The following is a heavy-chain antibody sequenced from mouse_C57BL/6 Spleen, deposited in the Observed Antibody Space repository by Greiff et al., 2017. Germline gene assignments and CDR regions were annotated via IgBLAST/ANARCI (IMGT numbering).Heavy chain of an antibody. Sequence: EVKLVESGGGLVKPGGSLKLSCAASGFTFSSYAMSWVSQTPEKRLEWVATISDGGSYTYYPDNVKGRFTIARDKAKNNLYLQMSHLKSEDTAMYYCARDRGDWDYWGQGTTLTVSS. CDR1: GFTFSSYA. CDR3: ARDRGDWDY. V-gene: IGHV5-4*01. CDR2: ISDGGSYT. J-gene: IGHJ2*01. D-gene: IGHD2-13*01.